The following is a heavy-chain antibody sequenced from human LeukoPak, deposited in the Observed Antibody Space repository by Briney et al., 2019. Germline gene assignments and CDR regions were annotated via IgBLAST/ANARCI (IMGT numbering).Heavy chain of an antibody. J-gene: IGHJ5*02. Sequence: PSETLSLTCTVSAGSISSSNYYWGWIRQPPGRGLEWIGSIYYSGSTYYNPSLKSRVTISVDTSKNQFSLKLSSVTAADTAVYYCARAGIAAAGAWFDPWGQGTLVTVSS. D-gene: IGHD6-13*01. CDR3: ARAGIAAAGAWFDP. V-gene: IGHV4-39*07. CDR1: AGSISSSNYY. CDR2: IYYSGST.